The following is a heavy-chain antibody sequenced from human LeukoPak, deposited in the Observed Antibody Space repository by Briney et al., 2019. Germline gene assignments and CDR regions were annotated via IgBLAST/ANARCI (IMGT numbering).Heavy chain of an antibody. J-gene: IGHJ4*02. CDR2: IIPIFGTA. CDR3: ASGGTITIFWI. D-gene: IGHD3-9*01. CDR1: GGTFSSYA. Sequence: SVKVSCKASGGTFSSYAISWVRQAPGQGLEWMGGIIPIFGTANYAQKFQGRVTITADKSTSTAYMELSSLRSEDTAVYYCASGGTITIFWIWGQGTLVTVSS. V-gene: IGHV1-69*06.